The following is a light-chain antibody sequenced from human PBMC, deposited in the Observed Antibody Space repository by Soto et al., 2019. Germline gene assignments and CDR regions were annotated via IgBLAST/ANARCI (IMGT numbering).Light chain of an antibody. J-gene: IGLJ1*01. Sequence: QSALTQPRSVSGSPGQSVTISCTGTSSDIGGYNYVSWYQQHPGEAPKLMIYDVIKRPSGVPDRFSGSKSGNTASLTIYGLQAEDEADYYCCSYAGSYTHVFGTGTKSPS. V-gene: IGLV2-11*01. CDR1: SSDIGGYNY. CDR2: DVI. CDR3: CSYAGSYTHV.